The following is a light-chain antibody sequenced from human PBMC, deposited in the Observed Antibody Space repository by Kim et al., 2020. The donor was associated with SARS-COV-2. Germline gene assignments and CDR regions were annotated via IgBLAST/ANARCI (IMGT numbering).Light chain of an antibody. J-gene: IGKJ2*03. V-gene: IGKV1-5*03. CDR2: KAS. CDR1: QDIRTG. CDR3: QQYDSYPYS. Sequence: SASVGDRVTITCRASQDIRTGLAWYQQKPGKAPKILIYKASSLESGVSSRFSGSASGTEFSLTISSLQPEDFATYYCQQYDSYPYSFGQGNKLEI.